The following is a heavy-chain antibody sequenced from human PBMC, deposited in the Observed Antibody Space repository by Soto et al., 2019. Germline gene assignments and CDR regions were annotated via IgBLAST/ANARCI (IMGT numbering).Heavy chain of an antibody. CDR1: GYTLTELS. CDR3: ATVPPQAGTSNRFDP. D-gene: IGHD6-19*01. Sequence: GASVKVSCKVSGYTLTELSMHWVRQAPGKGLEWMGGFDPEDGETIYAQKFQGRVTMTEDTSTDTAYMELSSLRSEDTAVYYCATVPPQAGTSNRFDPWGQGTLVTVSS. CDR2: FDPEDGET. J-gene: IGHJ5*02. V-gene: IGHV1-24*01.